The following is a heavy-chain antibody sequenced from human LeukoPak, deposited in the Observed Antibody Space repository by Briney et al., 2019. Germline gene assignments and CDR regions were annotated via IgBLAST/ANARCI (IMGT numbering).Heavy chain of an antibody. CDR1: GFTFDDYG. Sequence: PGGSLRLSCAASGFTFDDYGMNWVRQAPGKGLEWVSSISSSSSYIYYADSVKGRFTTSRDNAKNSLYLQMNSLRAEDTAVYYCARGEYCSGGSCYDPYYFDYWGQGTLVTVSS. D-gene: IGHD2-15*01. CDR3: ARGEYCSGGSCYDPYYFDY. V-gene: IGHV3-21*01. J-gene: IGHJ4*02. CDR2: ISSSSSYI.